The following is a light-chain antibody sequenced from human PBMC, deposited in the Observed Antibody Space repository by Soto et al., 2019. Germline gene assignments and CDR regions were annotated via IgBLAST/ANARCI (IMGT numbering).Light chain of an antibody. J-gene: IGLJ3*02. CDR1: SSDVGGYNY. V-gene: IGLV2-11*01. CDR2: DVS. CDR3: CSHAGNSLWV. Sequence: QSALTQPRSVSGSPGQSVTISCTGTSSDVGGYNYVSWYQQHPGKAPKPMIYDVSKWPSGVPDRCCGSKSRNTASLTISGLQAEDEADYNCCSHAGNSLWVFGGGTKLTVL.